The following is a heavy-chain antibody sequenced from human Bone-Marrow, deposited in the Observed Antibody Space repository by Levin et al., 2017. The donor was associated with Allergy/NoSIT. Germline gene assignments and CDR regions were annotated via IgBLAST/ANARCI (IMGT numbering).Heavy chain of an antibody. V-gene: IGHV3-64D*06. Sequence: GESLKISCSASGFTFSSYSFHWVRQAPGKGLEYVSAISGSGTNTYYAASVKGRFSISRDNSKNTLFLQMSSLRAEDPAVDYFVPMTMVRGEVPPSFDYWGQGTLVTVSS. CDR2: ISGSGTNT. CDR3: VPMTMVRGEVPPSFDY. D-gene: IGHD3-10*01. J-gene: IGHJ4*02. CDR1: GFTFSSYS.